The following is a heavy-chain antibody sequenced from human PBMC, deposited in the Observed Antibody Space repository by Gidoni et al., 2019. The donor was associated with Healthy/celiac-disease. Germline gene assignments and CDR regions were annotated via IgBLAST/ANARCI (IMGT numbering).Heavy chain of an antibody. V-gene: IGHV2-5*02. CDR2: IYWDDEN. Sequence: QSTLKESGPTLVNPTKTLTLTGTFSGFSLSTSGVGVGWSRQPPGKALEWLAPIYWDDENRYSPSLKSRVTITQDTSKNQVVLTMTNMDPVDTATYYCAHTYSSSWDQGYFDLWGRGTLVTVSS. J-gene: IGHJ2*01. CDR3: AHTYSSSWDQGYFDL. D-gene: IGHD6-13*01. CDR1: GFSLSTSGVG.